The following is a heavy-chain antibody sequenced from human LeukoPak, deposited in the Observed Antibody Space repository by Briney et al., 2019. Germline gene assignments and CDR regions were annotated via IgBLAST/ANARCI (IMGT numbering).Heavy chain of an antibody. V-gene: IGHV3-30*04. CDR1: GFTFSSYA. J-gene: IGHJ6*02. CDR3: ARDMGGIAAAGRWYYYYGMDV. D-gene: IGHD6-13*01. Sequence: PGGSLRLSCAASGFTFSSYAMHWVRQAPGKGLEWVAVISYDGSNKYYADSVKGRFTISRDNSKDTLYLQMNSLRAEDTAVYYCARDMGGIAAAGRWYYYYGMDVWGQGTTVTVSS. CDR2: ISYDGSNK.